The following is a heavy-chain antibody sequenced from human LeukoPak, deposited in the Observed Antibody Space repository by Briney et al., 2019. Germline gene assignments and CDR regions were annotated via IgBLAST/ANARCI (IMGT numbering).Heavy chain of an antibody. D-gene: IGHD3-10*01. V-gene: IGHV1-69*05. CDR3: ARDSGATHVLTNWFDP. J-gene: IGHJ5*02. CDR1: LGTFCRYA. CDR2: IIPTFGTA. Sequence: AVKVSLKGSLGTFCRYAISWVRPAPGQGREWMGRIIPTFGTANDAQKLQGRVTITTDESTRTAYMELRRLRSEDTAVYYCARDSGATHVLTNWFDPWGQGTLVTVSS.